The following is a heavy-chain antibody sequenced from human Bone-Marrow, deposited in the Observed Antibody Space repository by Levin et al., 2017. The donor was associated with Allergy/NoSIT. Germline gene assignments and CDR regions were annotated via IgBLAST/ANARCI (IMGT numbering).Heavy chain of an antibody. V-gene: IGHV1-18*01. Sequence: ASVKVSCKASGYTFHNYGITWVRQAPGQGPEWMGWISGYNGTTKYAQNLQGRFTISRDDSKNTVTLHMNSLKLEDTAVYYCVSPPYYDVLIGYYDYWGHGTLVTVSS. CDR1: GYTFHNYG. J-gene: IGHJ4*01. CDR3: VSPPYYDVLIGYYDY. D-gene: IGHD3-9*01. CDR2: ISGYNGTT.